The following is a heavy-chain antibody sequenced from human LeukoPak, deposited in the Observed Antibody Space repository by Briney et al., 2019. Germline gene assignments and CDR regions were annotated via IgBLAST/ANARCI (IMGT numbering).Heavy chain of an antibody. CDR3: ARDYSSGHPEGYFDL. D-gene: IGHD6-19*01. Sequence: GGSLRLSCAASGFTVSRNYMSWVRQAPGKGLEWVSVIYSGGNTYYADSVKGRSTIAGDNSKNTLYLQMNNLRAEDTAVYYCARDYSSGHPEGYFDLWGRGTLVTVSS. V-gene: IGHV3-66*01. CDR1: GFTVSRNY. J-gene: IGHJ2*01. CDR2: IYSGGNT.